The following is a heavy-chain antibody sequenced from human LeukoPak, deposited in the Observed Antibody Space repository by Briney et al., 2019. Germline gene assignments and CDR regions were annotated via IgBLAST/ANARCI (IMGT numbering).Heavy chain of an antibody. D-gene: IGHD2-2*01. J-gene: IGHJ4*02. CDR3: ARDDCSSTSCYVDY. V-gene: IGHV4-61*05. Sequence: SETLSLTCTVSGGSISSSSYYWGWIRQPPGKGLEWIGYIYYSGSTSYNPSLKSRVTISVDTSKNQFSLKLSSVTAADTAVYYCARDDCSSTSCYVDYWGQGTLVTVSS. CDR2: IYYSGST. CDR1: GGSISSSSYY.